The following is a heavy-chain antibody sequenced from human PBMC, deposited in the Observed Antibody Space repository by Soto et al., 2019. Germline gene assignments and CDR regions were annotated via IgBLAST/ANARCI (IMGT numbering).Heavy chain of an antibody. J-gene: IGHJ4*02. CDR1: GFTFSSYA. D-gene: IGHD6-6*01. Sequence: PVGSLRLSCAASGFTFSSYAISSGRQAPGKGLEWVSAISGSGGSTYYADSVKGRFTISRDNSKNTLYLQMNSLRAEDTAVYYCAKDRVWYSSSPADYWGQGTLVTVSS. CDR3: AKDRVWYSSSPADY. V-gene: IGHV3-23*01. CDR2: ISGSGGST.